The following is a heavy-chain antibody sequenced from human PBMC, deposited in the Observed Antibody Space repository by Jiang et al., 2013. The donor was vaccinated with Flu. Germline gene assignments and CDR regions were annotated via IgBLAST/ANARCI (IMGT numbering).Heavy chain of an antibody. J-gene: IGHJ3*02. V-gene: IGHV1-69*04. Sequence: SGAEVKKPGSSVKVSCKASGGTFSSYAISWVRQAPGQGLEWMGRIIPILGIANYAQKFQGRVTITADKSTSTAYMELSSLGSEDTAVYYCARGNLGNWNDRQHDAFDIWGQGTMVTVSS. CDR1: GGTFSSYA. CDR2: IIPILGIA. CDR3: ARGNLGNWNDRQHDAFDI. D-gene: IGHD1-1*01.